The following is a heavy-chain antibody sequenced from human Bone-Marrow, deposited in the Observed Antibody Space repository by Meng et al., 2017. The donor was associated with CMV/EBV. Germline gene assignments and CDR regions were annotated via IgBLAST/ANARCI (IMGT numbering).Heavy chain of an antibody. CDR1: GYTFTSYD. J-gene: IGHJ4*02. CDR3: ATARFLEWFTLDY. Sequence: ASVKVSCKASGYTFTSYDINWVRQAPGKGLEWMGGFDPEDGETIYAQKFQGRVTMTEDTSTDTAYMELSSLRSEDTAVYYCATARFLEWFTLDYWGQGTLVTVSS. V-gene: IGHV1-24*01. CDR2: FDPEDGET. D-gene: IGHD3-3*01.